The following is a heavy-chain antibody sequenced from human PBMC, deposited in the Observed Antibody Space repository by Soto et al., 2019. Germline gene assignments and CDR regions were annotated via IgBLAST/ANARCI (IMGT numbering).Heavy chain of an antibody. J-gene: IGHJ2*01. D-gene: IGHD6-19*01. CDR3: ARGFTYIPVPGTRNWYFDL. CDR1: GYTFTSYD. CDR2: MNPNSGNT. Sequence: QVQLVQSGAEVKKPGASVKVSCKASGYTFTSYDFNWVRQATGQGLEWMGWMNPNSGNTGSAQKFQGRVTTTRNTSISTAYMELSSLTSEDTAVYYCARGFTYIPVPGTRNWYFDLWGRGTLVTVSS. V-gene: IGHV1-8*01.